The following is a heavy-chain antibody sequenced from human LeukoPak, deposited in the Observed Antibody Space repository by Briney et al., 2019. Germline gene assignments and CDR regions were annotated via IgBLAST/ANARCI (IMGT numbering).Heavy chain of an antibody. CDR3: ARGSLWYDSLEAFDY. D-gene: IGHD3-22*01. Sequence: TGGSLRLSCAASGFTFSSYAMSWVRQAPGKGLEWIGYIYYSGSTNYNPSLKSRVTISVDTSKNQFSLKLSSVTAADTAVYYCARGSLWYDSLEAFDYWGQGTLVTVSS. V-gene: IGHV4-59*01. CDR1: GFTFSSYA. J-gene: IGHJ4*02. CDR2: IYYSGST.